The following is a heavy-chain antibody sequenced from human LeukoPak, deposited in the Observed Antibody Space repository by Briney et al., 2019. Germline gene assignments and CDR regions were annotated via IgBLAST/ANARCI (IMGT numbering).Heavy chain of an antibody. CDR2: ISPSGGST. CDR1: GFTFTSYA. CDR3: ARMGWPYSNYARDWFDP. Sequence: PGGSLRLSCAASGFTFTSYAMSWVRQTPGKGLEWVSGISPSGGSTYYPDSVKGRFTISRDNAKNSLYLQMNSLRVEDTAVYYCARMGWPYSNYARDWFDPWGQGTLVTVS. J-gene: IGHJ5*02. D-gene: IGHD4-11*01. V-gene: IGHV3-23*01.